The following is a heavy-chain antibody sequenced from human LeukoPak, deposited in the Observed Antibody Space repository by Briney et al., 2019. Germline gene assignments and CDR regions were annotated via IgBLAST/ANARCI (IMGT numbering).Heavy chain of an antibody. J-gene: IGHJ4*02. CDR2: IGTSSTTI. CDR3: ARLYSSSVNF. V-gene: IGHV3-48*01. Sequence: GGSLRLSCAASGFTFSSYTVNWVRQPPGKGLEWVSNIGTSSTTIYYADSVKGRFTISRDNAKNSLYLQMNSLRADDTAVYYCARLYSSSVNFWGQGTMVTVSS. CDR1: GFTFSSYT. D-gene: IGHD6-13*01.